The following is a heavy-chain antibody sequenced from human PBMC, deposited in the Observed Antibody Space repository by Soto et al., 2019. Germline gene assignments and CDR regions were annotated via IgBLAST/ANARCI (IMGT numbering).Heavy chain of an antibody. Sequence: PRGSMRLSSAAYRFTFSRYAMSWVRQAQGEGRGWVSGISGSGDRTYYGDSVTARFTISRDNAKNTLYLQMRRLRVEDTAVYDCANWVKSGSDFWGQ. CDR2: ISGSGDRT. CDR3: ANWVKSGSDF. J-gene: IGHJ4*02. V-gene: IGHV3-23*01. CDR1: RFTFSRYA. D-gene: IGHD1-26*01.